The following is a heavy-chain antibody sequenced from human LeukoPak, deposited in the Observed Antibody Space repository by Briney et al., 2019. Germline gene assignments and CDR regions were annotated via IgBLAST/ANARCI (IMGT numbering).Heavy chain of an antibody. CDR3: AKARYQLLVPSVFDY. CDR2: ISGSGGST. Sequence: GGSLRLSCAASGFTFSSYAMSWVRQAPGKGLKWVSAISGSGGSTYYADSVKGRFTISRDNSKNTLYLQMNSLRAEDTAVYYCAKARYQLLVPSVFDYWGQGTLVTVSS. CDR1: GFTFSSYA. D-gene: IGHD2-2*01. V-gene: IGHV3-23*01. J-gene: IGHJ4*02.